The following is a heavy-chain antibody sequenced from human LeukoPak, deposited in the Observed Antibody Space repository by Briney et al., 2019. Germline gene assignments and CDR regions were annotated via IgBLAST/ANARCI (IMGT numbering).Heavy chain of an antibody. D-gene: IGHD2-15*01. CDR1: GFTFSSYS. V-gene: IGHV3-21*01. Sequence: GGSLRLSCAASGFTFSSYSMNWVRQAPGKGQEWVSSISRSSSYIYYADSVKGRFTISRDNAKNSLYLQMNSLRAEDTAVYYCARDVDYCSGGSCYPYFDYWGQGTLVTVSS. J-gene: IGHJ4*02. CDR2: ISRSSSYI. CDR3: ARDVDYCSGGSCYPYFDY.